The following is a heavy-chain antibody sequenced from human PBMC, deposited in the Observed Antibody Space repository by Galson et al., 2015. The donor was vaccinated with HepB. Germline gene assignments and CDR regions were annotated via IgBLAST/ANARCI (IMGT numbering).Heavy chain of an antibody. Sequence: SLRLSCAASGFTFGDYTMHWVRQAPGKGLEWVSLISWDGVKTYYADSVKGRFTTTRDNSKNSLYLQINTLRTDDSALYYCAKGFYGAGSYDFRYYYGMDVWGHGTTVTVSS. J-gene: IGHJ6*02. CDR2: ISWDGVKT. D-gene: IGHD3-10*01. CDR3: AKGFYGAGSYDFRYYYGMDV. CDR1: GFTFGDYT. V-gene: IGHV3-43*01.